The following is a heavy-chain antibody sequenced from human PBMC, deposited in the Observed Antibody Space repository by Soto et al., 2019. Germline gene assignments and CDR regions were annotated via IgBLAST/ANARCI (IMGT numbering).Heavy chain of an antibody. V-gene: IGHV4-30-4*01. Sequence: ASETLSLTCTVSGGSISSDDYYWSWIRQAPGRGLEWIGYIHSSGSIYYNPSLKSRATMSIDTAGNQFSLKVGSVTVADTAVYYCARDLDGLHDDTSGPFPRPGWGQGTLVTVSS. J-gene: IGHJ1*01. CDR2: IHSSGSI. CDR3: ARDLDGLHDDTSGPFPRPG. CDR1: GGSISSDDYY. D-gene: IGHD3-22*01.